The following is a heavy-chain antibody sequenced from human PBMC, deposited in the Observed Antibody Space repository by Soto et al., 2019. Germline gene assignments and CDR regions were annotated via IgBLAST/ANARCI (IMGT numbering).Heavy chain of an antibody. Sequence: QVQLVQSGAEVKKPGASVKVSCKASGYTFTSYDINWVRQATGQGLEWMGWMNPNSGNTGYAQKYQGRVTMTSNTSISTPYMELSTPRSEDTAVYYCARGAILNWFDPWGQGTLVTVSS. V-gene: IGHV1-8*01. CDR1: GYTFTSYD. J-gene: IGHJ5*02. CDR2: MNPNSGNT. D-gene: IGHD3-3*01. CDR3: ARGAILNWFDP.